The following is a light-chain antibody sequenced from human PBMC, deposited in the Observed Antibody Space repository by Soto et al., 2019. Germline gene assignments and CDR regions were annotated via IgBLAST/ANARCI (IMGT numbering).Light chain of an antibody. V-gene: IGKV3-20*01. CDR2: GAS. Sequence: EIVWTQSPGTLSLSPGERATLSCRASQSVSSSYLAWYQQKPGQAPRPLIYGASSRATGIPGRFSGSGSGTDFTLTISRLEPEDVAVYYFQQYGSSPWTFGQGTQVEI. J-gene: IGKJ1*01. CDR1: QSVSSSY. CDR3: QQYGSSPWT.